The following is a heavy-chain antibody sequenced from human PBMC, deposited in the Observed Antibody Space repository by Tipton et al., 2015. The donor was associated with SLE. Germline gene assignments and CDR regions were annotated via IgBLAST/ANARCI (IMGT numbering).Heavy chain of an antibody. D-gene: IGHD1-1*01. Sequence: QVQLVQSGAEVRKPGASVKVSCKASGYTFTGYYIHWVRQAPGQGLEWMGWINPNSGNTNYAQKFQGRVTMTRDTSISTAYMELSGLRSDDTAVYYGARGVPGFDYWGQGTLVTVSS. CDR1: GYTFTGYY. V-gene: IGHV1-2*02. J-gene: IGHJ4*02. CDR3: ARGVPGFDY. CDR2: INPNSGNT.